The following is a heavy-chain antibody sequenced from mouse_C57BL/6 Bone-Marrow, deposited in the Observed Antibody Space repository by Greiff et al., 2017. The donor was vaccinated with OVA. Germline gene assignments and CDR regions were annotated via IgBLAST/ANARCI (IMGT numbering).Heavy chain of an antibody. CDR3: ARGHYDRFDY. J-gene: IGHJ2*01. Sequence: QVQLQQPGAELVMPGASVKLSCKASGYTFTSYWMHWVKQTPGQGLEWIGEIDTSDSYTNYNQKFKGKSTLTVDKSSSTAYMQLSSLTSEDSAVYYCARGHYDRFDYWGQGTTLTVSS. CDR2: IDTSDSYT. D-gene: IGHD2-4*01. CDR1: GYTFTSYW. V-gene: IGHV1-69*01.